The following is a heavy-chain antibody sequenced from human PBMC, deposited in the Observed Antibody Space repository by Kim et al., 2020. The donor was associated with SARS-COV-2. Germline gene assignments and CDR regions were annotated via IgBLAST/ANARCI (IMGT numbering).Heavy chain of an antibody. CDR3: ARGRRVYYGSGGLRINYYYYGMDV. V-gene: IGHV4-34*01. J-gene: IGHJ6*02. Sequence: SETLSLTCAVYGGSFSGYYWSWIRQPPGKGLEWIGEINHSGSTNYNPSLKSRVTISVDTSKNQFSLKLSSVTAADTAVYYCARGRRVYYGSGGLRINYYYYGMDVWGQGTTVTVSS. D-gene: IGHD3-10*01. CDR2: INHSGST. CDR1: GGSFSGYY.